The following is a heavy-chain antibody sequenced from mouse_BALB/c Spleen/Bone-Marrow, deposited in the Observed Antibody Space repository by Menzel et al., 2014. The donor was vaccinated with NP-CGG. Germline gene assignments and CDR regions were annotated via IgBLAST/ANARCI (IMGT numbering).Heavy chain of an antibody. V-gene: IGHV1-84*02. Sequence: VQGVESGPELVKPGASVKISCKASGYTFTDYYINWVKQKPGQGLEWIGWIYPGSGNTKYNEKFKGRATLTVDTSSSTAYMQLSSLTSEDTAVYFCARSGLRYYAMDYWGQGTSVTVSS. J-gene: IGHJ4*01. CDR1: GYTFTDYY. D-gene: IGHD3-1*01. CDR2: IYPGSGNT. CDR3: ARSGLRYYAMDY.